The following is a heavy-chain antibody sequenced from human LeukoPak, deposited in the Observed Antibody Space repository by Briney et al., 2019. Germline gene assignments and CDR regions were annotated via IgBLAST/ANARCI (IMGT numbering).Heavy chain of an antibody. CDR1: GGSISSYY. Sequence: SETLSLTCTVSGGSISSYYWSWIRQPPGKGLEWIGYIHYSGSTKYNPSLKSRVTISLDTSKTQFSLKLSSVTAADTAVYYCARGSWMTVGDYWGQGTLVTVSS. D-gene: IGHD3-10*01. J-gene: IGHJ4*02. V-gene: IGHV4-59*01. CDR3: ARGSWMTVGDY. CDR2: IHYSGST.